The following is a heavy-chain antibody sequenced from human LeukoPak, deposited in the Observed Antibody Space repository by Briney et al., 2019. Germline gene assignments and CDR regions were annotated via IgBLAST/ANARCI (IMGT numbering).Heavy chain of an antibody. D-gene: IGHD5-12*01. Sequence: PGGSLRLSCAASAFSFSNYNMNWVRQAPGKGLEWVSSITSSGSYIYYADSVKGRFTISRDNAKNSLYLQLNSLRAEDTAVYYCARVEDIVAYDAFDIWGQGTMVTVSS. J-gene: IGHJ3*02. CDR2: ITSSGSYI. CDR1: AFSFSNYN. CDR3: ARVEDIVAYDAFDI. V-gene: IGHV3-21*01.